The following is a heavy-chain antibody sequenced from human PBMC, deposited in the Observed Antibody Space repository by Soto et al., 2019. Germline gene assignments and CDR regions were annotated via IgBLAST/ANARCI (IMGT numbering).Heavy chain of an antibody. J-gene: IGHJ6*02. CDR2: ISAYNGNT. D-gene: IGHD3-22*01. CDR1: GYTFTSYG. CDR3: ARDSSGYYYYYYGMDV. V-gene: IGHV1-18*01. Sequence: ASVKVSCKASGYTFTSYGISWVRQAPGQGLEWMGWISAYNGNTNYAQKIQGRVTMTTDTSTSTAYMELRSLRSDDTAVYYCARDSSGYYYYYYGMDVWGQGTTVTVSS.